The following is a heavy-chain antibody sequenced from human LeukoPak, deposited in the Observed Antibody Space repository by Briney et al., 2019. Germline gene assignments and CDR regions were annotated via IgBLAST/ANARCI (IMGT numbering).Heavy chain of an antibody. CDR2: ISYDGSNK. CDR3: ARDGFAVFTVTTRSDY. Sequence: GGSLRLSCAASGFTFSSYAMHWVRQAPGKGLEWVAVISYDGSNKYYADSVKGRFTISRDNSKNTLYLQMNSLRAEDTAVYYCARDGFAVFTVTTRSDYWGQGTLVTVSS. V-gene: IGHV3-30-3*01. J-gene: IGHJ4*02. CDR1: GFTFSSYA. D-gene: IGHD4-17*01.